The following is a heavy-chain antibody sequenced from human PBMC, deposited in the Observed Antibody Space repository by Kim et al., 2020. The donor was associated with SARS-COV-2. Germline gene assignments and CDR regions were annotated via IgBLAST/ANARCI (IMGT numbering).Heavy chain of an antibody. CDR1: GFSFSSYA. CDR2: ISGSGGNT. J-gene: IGHJ4*02. CDR3: AKDHYYDTSGLSGH. Sequence: GGSLRLSCAASGFSFSSYAMTWVRQAPGKGLEWVSAISGSGGNTDYADSVKGRFTISRDNSKNTLYLQLNSLRAEDTAVYYFAKDHYYDTSGLSGHWGQGTLVTVSS. V-gene: IGHV3-23*01. D-gene: IGHD3-22*01.